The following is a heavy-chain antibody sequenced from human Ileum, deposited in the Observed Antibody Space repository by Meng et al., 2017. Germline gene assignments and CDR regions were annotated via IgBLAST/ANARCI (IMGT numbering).Heavy chain of an antibody. Sequence: GESLKISCAASGFTFSSYAMHWVRQAPGKGLEWVAVISYDGSNKYYADSVKGRFTISRDNSENTLYLQMNSLRAEDTAVYYCARDRSSGWWGLDYWGQGTLVTVSS. J-gene: IGHJ4*02. CDR2: ISYDGSNK. CDR3: ARDRSSGWWGLDY. D-gene: IGHD6-19*01. V-gene: IGHV3-30*04. CDR1: GFTFSSYA.